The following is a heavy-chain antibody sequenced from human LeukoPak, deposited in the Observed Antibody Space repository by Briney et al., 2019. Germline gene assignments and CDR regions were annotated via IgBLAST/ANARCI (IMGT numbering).Heavy chain of an antibody. D-gene: IGHD3-22*01. V-gene: IGHV4-59*01. CDR1: GGSISSYY. J-gene: IGHJ6*03. CDR3: ARGNITMIVVGPMDV. Sequence: SEPLSLTCTVSGGSISSYYWSWIRQPPGKGLEWIGYIYYSGSTNYNPSLKSRVTISVDTSKNQFSLKLSSVTAADTAVYYCARGNITMIVVGPMDVWGKGTTVTVSS. CDR2: IYYSGST.